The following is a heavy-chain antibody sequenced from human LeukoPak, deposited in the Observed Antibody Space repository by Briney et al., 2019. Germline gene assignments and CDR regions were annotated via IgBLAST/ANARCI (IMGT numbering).Heavy chain of an antibody. CDR3: ARAGHYDSSGYYYEGNYFDY. J-gene: IGHJ4*02. CDR2: ISGSGGST. V-gene: IGHV3-23*01. CDR1: GFTFSSYA. D-gene: IGHD3-22*01. Sequence: PGGSLRLSCAASGFTFSSYAMSWVRQAPGKGLEWVSAISGSGGSTYYADSVKGRFTISRDNSKNTLYLQMNSLRAEDTAVYYCARAGHYDSSGYYYEGNYFDYWGQGTLVTVSS.